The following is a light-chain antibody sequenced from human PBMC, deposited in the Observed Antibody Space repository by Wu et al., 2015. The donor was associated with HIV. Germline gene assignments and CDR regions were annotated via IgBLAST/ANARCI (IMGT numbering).Light chain of an antibody. CDR2: MHP. CDR1: QSLRRNS. CDR3: QHYGGSPFS. Sequence: EIVLTQSPGILSLSPGERATLSCRASQSLRRNSLAWYESETWPGLPGSSSMMHPPGPVAVPDRFSGSGSGTDFTLTISRLEPGDFAVYYCQHYGGSPFSFGQGTKLEIK. V-gene: IGKV3-20*01. J-gene: IGKJ2*03.